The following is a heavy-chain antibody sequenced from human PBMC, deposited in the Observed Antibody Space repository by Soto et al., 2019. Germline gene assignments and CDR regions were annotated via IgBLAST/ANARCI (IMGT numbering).Heavy chain of an antibody. J-gene: IGHJ6*02. V-gene: IGHV3-23*01. Sequence: EVQLLESGGGLVQPGGSLRLSCAASGFTFSSYAMSWVRQAPGKGLEWVSAISGSGGSTYYADSVKGRFTISRDNSRYTRYLQMNSLRAEDTAVYYCAKDRGSSWYDVAYYYYGMDVWGQGTTVTVSS. CDR2: ISGSGGST. CDR1: GFTFSSYA. CDR3: AKDRGSSWYDVAYYYYGMDV. D-gene: IGHD6-13*01.